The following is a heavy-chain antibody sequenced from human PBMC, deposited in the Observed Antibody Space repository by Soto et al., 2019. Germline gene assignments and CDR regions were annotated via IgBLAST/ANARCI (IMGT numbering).Heavy chain of an antibody. Sequence: QVQLQESGPGLVKPSQTLSLTCTVSGGSISTVDYWWSWIRQSPDMGLEWIGHIYDGGRTYNNPSLESRVTMSVDTSKSQLSLTLSSVSAADTAVYYCARGPSGDKLDSWGQGTLVTVSS. CDR2: IYDGGRT. J-gene: IGHJ4*02. V-gene: IGHV4-30-4*01. CDR3: ARGPSGDKLDS. D-gene: IGHD7-27*01. CDR1: GGSISTVDYW.